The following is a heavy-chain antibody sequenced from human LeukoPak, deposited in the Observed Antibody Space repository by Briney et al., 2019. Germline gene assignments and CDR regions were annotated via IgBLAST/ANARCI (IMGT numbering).Heavy chain of an antibody. CDR3: ARESVYGDYLY. J-gene: IGHJ4*02. CDR1: GFTFSIYW. D-gene: IGHD4-17*01. Sequence: GGSLRLSCAASGFTFSIYWMSWVRQAPGKGLEWVANIKQDGSEKYYVDSVKGRFTISRDNAKNSLYLQMNGLRAEDTAVYYCARESVYGDYLYWGQGTLVTVSS. CDR2: IKQDGSEK. V-gene: IGHV3-7*01.